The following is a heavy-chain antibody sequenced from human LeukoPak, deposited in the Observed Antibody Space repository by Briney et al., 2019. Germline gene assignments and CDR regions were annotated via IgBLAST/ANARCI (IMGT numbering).Heavy chain of an antibody. CDR1: GGSISSYY. Sequence: PSETLSLTCTVSGGSISSYYWSWIRQPPGKGLEWTGYIYYSGSTNYNPSLKSRVTISVDTSKNQFSLKLSSVTAADTAVYYCARVRDAFDIWGQGTMVTVSS. CDR3: ARVRDAFDI. J-gene: IGHJ3*02. D-gene: IGHD4-17*01. V-gene: IGHV4-59*01. CDR2: IYYSGST.